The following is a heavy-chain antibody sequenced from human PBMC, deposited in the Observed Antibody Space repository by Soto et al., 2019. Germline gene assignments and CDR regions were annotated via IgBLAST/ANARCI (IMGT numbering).Heavy chain of an antibody. D-gene: IGHD3-10*01. J-gene: IGHJ4*02. V-gene: IGHV3-49*04. CDR2: IRNQTYHETP. CDR3: GSGSSFDY. CDR1: GLNFDDFA. Sequence: GGSLRLSCTGSGLNFDDFAINWVRQAPGKGLEWVGLIRNQTYHETPEYAAAVKGRFTISRDTSNGVAYLQMSSLRVDDSAVYYYGSGSSFDYWGQGTLVTVSS.